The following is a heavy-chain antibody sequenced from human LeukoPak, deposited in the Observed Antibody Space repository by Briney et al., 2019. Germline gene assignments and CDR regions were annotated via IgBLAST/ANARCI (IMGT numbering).Heavy chain of an antibody. CDR3: ARGGADDY. CDR2: ISNSGSSM. D-gene: IGHD1-26*01. V-gene: IGHV3-48*03. J-gene: IGHJ4*02. CDR1: GFTFSTYE. Sequence: PGGSLRLSCTTSGFTFSTYEMNWVRQAPGKGLEWVSYISNSGSSMYYANSVKGRFTISRDNAKNSLYLQMNGLRAEDTAVYYCARGGADDYWGQGTLVTVSS.